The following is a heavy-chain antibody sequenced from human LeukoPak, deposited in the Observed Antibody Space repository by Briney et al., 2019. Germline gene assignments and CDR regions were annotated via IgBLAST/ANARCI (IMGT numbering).Heavy chain of an antibody. Sequence: GGSLRLSCAASGFTVSSNYMSWVRQAPGKGLEWVSVIYSGGSTYYADSVKGRFTISRDNSKNTLYLQMNSLRAEDTAVYYCAKEMVRAYPGAFDIWGQGTMVTVSS. CDR1: GFTVSSNY. V-gene: IGHV3-53*01. D-gene: IGHD3-10*01. CDR3: AKEMVRAYPGAFDI. CDR2: IYSGGST. J-gene: IGHJ3*02.